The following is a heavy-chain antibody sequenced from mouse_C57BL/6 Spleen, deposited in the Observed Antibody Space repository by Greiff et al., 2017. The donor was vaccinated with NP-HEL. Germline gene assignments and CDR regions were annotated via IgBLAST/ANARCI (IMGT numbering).Heavy chain of an antibody. CDR2: INYDGSST. CDR1: GFTFSDYY. CDR3: ARRDYYGSSSWFAY. Sequence: EVHLVESEGGLVQPGSSMKLSCTASGFTFSDYYMAWVRQVPEKGLEWVANINYDGSSTYYLDSLKSRFIISRDNAKNILYLQMSSLKSEDTATYYCARRDYYGSSSWFAYWGQGTLVTVSA. V-gene: IGHV5-16*01. J-gene: IGHJ3*01. D-gene: IGHD1-1*01.